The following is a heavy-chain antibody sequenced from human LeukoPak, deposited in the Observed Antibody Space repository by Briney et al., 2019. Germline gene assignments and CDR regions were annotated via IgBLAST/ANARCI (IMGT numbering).Heavy chain of an antibody. V-gene: IGHV4-59*12. Sequence: SETLSLTCTVSGGSISSYYWSWIRQPPGKGLEWIGYIYYSGSTNYNPSLKSRVTISVDTSKNQFSLKLSSVTAADTAVYYCARGGYYDSSGYYNYFDYWGQGTLVTVSS. CDR2: IYYSGST. J-gene: IGHJ4*02. CDR3: ARGGYYDSSGYYNYFDY. D-gene: IGHD3-22*01. CDR1: GGSISSYY.